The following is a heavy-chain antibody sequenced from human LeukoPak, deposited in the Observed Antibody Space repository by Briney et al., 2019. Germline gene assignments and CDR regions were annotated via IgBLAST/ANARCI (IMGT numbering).Heavy chain of an antibody. D-gene: IGHD3-9*01. CDR2: FNPNRGGS. CDR3: AREKLRYFEKTGFDF. J-gene: IGHJ5*01. V-gene: IGHV1-2*02. CDR1: GYTFTDYY. Sequence: ASVKVSCKASGYTFTDYYIQWVRQAPGQGLEWMGWFNPNRGGSDYAQKFQGRVTMTGDTSISSGYMELSRLISDDTAVYYCAREKLRYFEKTGFDFWGQGTLVTVSS.